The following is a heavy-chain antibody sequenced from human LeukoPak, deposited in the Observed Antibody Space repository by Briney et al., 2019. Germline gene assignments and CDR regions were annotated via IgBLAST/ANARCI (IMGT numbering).Heavy chain of an antibody. CDR3: ARGASSIVVVTTTDFDY. CDR2: ISYDGSNK. CDR1: GFTFSSYA. D-gene: IGHD3-22*01. J-gene: IGHJ4*02. V-gene: IGHV3-30-3*01. Sequence: GGSLRLSCAASGFTFSSYAMHWVRQAPGKGLEWVAVISYDGSNKYYADSVKGRFTISRDNSKNTLYLQMNSLRAEDTAVYYCARGASSIVVVTTTDFDYWGQGTLVTVSS.